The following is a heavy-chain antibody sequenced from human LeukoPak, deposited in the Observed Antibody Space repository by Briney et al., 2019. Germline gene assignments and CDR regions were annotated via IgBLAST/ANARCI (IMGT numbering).Heavy chain of an antibody. D-gene: IGHD3-10*01. CDR1: GGSISSYY. V-gene: IGHV4-59*01. CDR2: IYYSGST. CDR3: ARTYYYSSYYMDV. J-gene: IGHJ6*03. Sequence: SETLSLTCTVSGGSISSYYWSWIRQPPGKGLEWIGYIYYSGSTNYNPSLKSRVTISVDTSKNQFSLKVSSVTAADTAVYYCARTYYYSSYYMDVWGKGTTVTISS.